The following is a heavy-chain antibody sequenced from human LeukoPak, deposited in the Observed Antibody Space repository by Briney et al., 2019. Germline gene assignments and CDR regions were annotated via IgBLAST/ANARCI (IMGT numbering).Heavy chain of an antibody. V-gene: IGHV4-61*01. J-gene: IGHJ5*02. CDR3: AREGHSSSVNWFDT. CDR1: GGSVSSGSYY. Sequence: SETLSLTCTVSGGSVSSGSYYWSWIRQPPGKGLEWIGYIYYSGSTKNNRSLKSRVTISLDTSKNQFSLRLKLNSVTAADTAVYYCAREGHSSSVNWFDTWGQGTLVTVSS. D-gene: IGHD6-6*01. CDR2: IYYSGST.